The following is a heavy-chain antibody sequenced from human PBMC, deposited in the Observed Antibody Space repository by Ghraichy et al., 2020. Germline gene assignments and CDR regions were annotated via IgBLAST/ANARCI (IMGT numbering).Heavy chain of an antibody. CDR2: INHSGST. D-gene: IGHD3-3*01. V-gene: IGHV4-34*01. J-gene: IGHJ5*02. CDR3: ARGSHYDFWRNNWFDP. Sequence: GSLRLSCAVYGGSFSGYYWSWIRQPPGKGLEWIGEINHSGSTNYNPSLKSRVTISVDTSKNQFSLKLSSVTAADTAVYYCARGSHYDFWRNNWFDPWGQGTLVTVSS. CDR1: GGSFSGYY.